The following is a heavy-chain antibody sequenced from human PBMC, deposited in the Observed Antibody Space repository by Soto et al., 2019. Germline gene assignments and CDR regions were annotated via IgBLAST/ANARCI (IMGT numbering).Heavy chain of an antibody. CDR2: IWYHGRDI. CDR1: GFVFSDYV. D-gene: IGHD1-26*01. V-gene: IGHV3-33*01. J-gene: IGHJ4*02. CDR3: ARDQGGQSGNFIFDN. Sequence: QVRLVESGGGVVQPGRSLRLSCAASGFVFSDYVIHWVRQAPGRGLDWVAGIWYHGRDIFYTDSVKGRFTISRDNSKNMLSLQMNSLRAEDTAVYYCARDQGGQSGNFIFDNWGQVTLVTVSS.